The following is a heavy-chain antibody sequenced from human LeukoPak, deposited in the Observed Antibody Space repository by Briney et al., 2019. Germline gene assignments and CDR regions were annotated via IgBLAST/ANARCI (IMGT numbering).Heavy chain of an antibody. CDR3: ARDYPAYYDSSGYGVDYYYMDV. J-gene: IGHJ6*03. Sequence: GASVKVSCKASGYTFTSYGISWVRQAPGQGLEWMGWISAYNGNTNYAQKLQGRVTMTTDTSTSTAYMELRSLRSDDTAVYYCARDYPAYYDSSGYGVDYYYMDVWGKGTTVTVSS. V-gene: IGHV1-18*01. CDR2: ISAYNGNT. CDR1: GYTFTSYG. D-gene: IGHD3-22*01.